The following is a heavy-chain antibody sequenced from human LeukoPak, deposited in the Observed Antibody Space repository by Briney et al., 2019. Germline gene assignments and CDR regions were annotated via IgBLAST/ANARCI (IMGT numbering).Heavy chain of an antibody. CDR1: GYTFTSYY. CDR3: ARALRVTLHYYGMDI. J-gene: IGHJ6*02. CDR2: INPSGGST. V-gene: IGHV1-46*01. Sequence: ASVKVSCKASGYTFTSYYMHWVRQAPGQGLEWMGIINPSGGSTSYAQKFQGRVTMTRDTSTSTVYMELSSLRSEDTAVYYCARALRVTLHYYGMDIWGQGTTVTVSS.